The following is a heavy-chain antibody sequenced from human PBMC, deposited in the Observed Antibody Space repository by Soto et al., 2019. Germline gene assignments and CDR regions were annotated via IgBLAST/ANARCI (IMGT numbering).Heavy chain of an antibody. CDR1: GFTFDDYA. Sequence: GGSLRLSCVASGFTFDDYAVHWVRQAPGKGLEWVSAISGSGGSTYYADSVKGRFTISRDNSKNTLYLQMNSLRAEDTAVYYCAKDSSYGFFDYWGQGTMVTVS. CDR2: ISGSGGST. CDR3: AKDSSYGFFDY. D-gene: IGHD5-18*01. J-gene: IGHJ4*02. V-gene: IGHV3-23*01.